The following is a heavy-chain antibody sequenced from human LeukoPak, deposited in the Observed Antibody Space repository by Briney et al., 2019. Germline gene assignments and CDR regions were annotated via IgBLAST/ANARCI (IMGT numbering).Heavy chain of an antibody. D-gene: IGHD3-22*01. CDR3: ARGRNYYDSSRYYYEGDAFDI. J-gene: IGHJ3*02. CDR1: GYTFTGHY. CDR2: INPKNAAT. V-gene: IGHV1-2*02. Sequence: ASVKVSCKASGYTFTGHYIHWVRQAPGQGLEWMGWINPKNAATNYAQKFQGRVTMTRDTSTGTVYMEVNALRSDDTAVYYCARGRNYYDSSRYYYEGDAFDIWGQGTMVTVSS.